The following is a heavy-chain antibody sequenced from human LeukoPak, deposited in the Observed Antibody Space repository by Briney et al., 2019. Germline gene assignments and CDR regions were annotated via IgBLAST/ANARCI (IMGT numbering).Heavy chain of an antibody. V-gene: IGHV4-59*02. CDR1: GGSVSDYY. Sequence: SETLSLTCTISGGSVSDYYWSWIRQSPGKGLEWIGYIYYTGSTTYNPSLKSRVTISADTSKNQFSQKLSSVTAADTAVYYCASRKLGNDYWGQGTLVTVSS. D-gene: IGHD7-27*01. CDR3: ASRKLGNDY. J-gene: IGHJ4*02. CDR2: IYYTGST.